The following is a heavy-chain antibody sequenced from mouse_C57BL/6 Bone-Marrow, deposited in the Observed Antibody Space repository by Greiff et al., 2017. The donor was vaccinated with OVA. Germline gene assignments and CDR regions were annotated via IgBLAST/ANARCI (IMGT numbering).Heavy chain of an antibody. CDR2: IDPSDSYT. V-gene: IGHV1-69*01. J-gene: IGHJ3*01. D-gene: IGHD2-5*01. Sequence: QVQLQQPGAELVMPGASVKLSCKASGYTFTSYWMHWVKQRPGQGLEWIGEIDPSDSYTNYNQKFKGKSTLTVDKSSSTAYMQLSSLTSEDSAVYDCARWGSNYAFAYWGQGTLVTVSA. CDR3: ARWGSNYAFAY. CDR1: GYTFTSYW.